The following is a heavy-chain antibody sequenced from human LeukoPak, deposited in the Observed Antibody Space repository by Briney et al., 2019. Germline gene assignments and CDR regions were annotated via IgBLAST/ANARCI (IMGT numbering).Heavy chain of an antibody. D-gene: IGHD6-6*01. J-gene: IGHJ4*02. CDR1: GFTFKSYA. CDR2: INTNGANT. Sequence: GGSLRLTCSASGFTFKSYAMHGVRQAPGKGLEYVSSINTNGANTYYADSVKGRFTISRDNSRNTVYVQMNSLTPEGTAVYYCVKGLDYSSSQMDSWGQGTLVTVSS. V-gene: IGHV3-64*05. CDR3: VKGLDYSSSQMDS.